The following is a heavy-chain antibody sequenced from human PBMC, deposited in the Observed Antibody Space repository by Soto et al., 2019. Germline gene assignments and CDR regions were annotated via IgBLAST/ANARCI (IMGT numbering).Heavy chain of an antibody. CDR3: VRETQIVMVVVPTPGSPGAFDM. D-gene: IGHD2-15*01. Sequence: QMQLVESGGGVVQPGRSLRLSCAASGFSFRNYNLHWVRQAPGKGLEWVAVVSHDGVNKHYAESVKGRLSISRDSSRDTLYLQMNSLRPEDMAVYYCVRETQIVMVVVPTPGSPGAFDMWGQGTMVTVSS. CDR1: GFSFRNYN. V-gene: IGHV3-30-3*01. CDR2: VSHDGVNK. J-gene: IGHJ3*02.